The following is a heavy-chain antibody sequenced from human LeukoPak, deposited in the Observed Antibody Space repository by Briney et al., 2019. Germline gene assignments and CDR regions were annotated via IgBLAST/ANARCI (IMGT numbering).Heavy chain of an antibody. CDR2: INYSGST. Sequence: ETLSLTCAVYGGSFRGYYWSWIRQPPGKGLEWIGEINYSGSTNYNPSLKSRVTISVDTSKNQFSLKLSSVTAADTAVYYCARGYYGSGSYYPHYNWFDPWGQGTLVTVSS. J-gene: IGHJ5*02. D-gene: IGHD3-10*01. CDR1: GGSFRGYY. CDR3: ARGYYGSGSYYPHYNWFDP. V-gene: IGHV4-34*01.